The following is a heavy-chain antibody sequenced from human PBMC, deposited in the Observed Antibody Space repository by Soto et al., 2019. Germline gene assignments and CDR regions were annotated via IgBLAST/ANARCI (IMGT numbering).Heavy chain of an antibody. D-gene: IGHD3-16*01. V-gene: IGHV3-9*01. J-gene: IGHJ4*02. Sequence: EVPLAESGGDLVLPGRSLRLSCVASGFTFDNYAMYWVRQAPGKGLEWVSGIGWNSYSITYADAVKGRFTISRDNAKNSLYLQMDSLRAEDTALYYCARGYSGFGASSYFDYWGQGTLVTVSS. CDR3: ARGYSGFGASSYFDY. CDR2: IGWNSYSI. CDR1: GFTFDNYA.